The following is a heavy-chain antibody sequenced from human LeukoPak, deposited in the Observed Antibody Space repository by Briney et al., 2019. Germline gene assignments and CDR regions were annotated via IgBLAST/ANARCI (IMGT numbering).Heavy chain of an antibody. V-gene: IGHV3-23*01. CDR2: ISGSGGGT. Sequence: GGCLRLSCAASGFTFTAYAMSWVRQAPGEGLEWVSAISGSGGGTYYADSVKGRFTISRDNSKNTVYLQMNSLRGEDTAVYYCAKEVGGYTTFDYWGQGTLVTVSS. J-gene: IGHJ4*02. CDR1: GFTFTAYA. CDR3: AKEVGGYTTFDY. D-gene: IGHD2-2*02.